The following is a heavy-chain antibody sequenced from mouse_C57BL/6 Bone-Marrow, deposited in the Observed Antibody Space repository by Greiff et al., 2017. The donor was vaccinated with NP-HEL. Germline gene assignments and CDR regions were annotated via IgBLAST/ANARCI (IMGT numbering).Heavy chain of an antibody. CDR3: TSTTRFCYYAMDY. V-gene: IGHV6-3*01. CDR1: GFTFSNYW. D-gene: IGHD2-1*01. J-gene: IGHJ4*01. Sequence: VQLKESGGGLVQPGGSMKLSCVASGFTFSNYWMNWVRQSPEKGLEWVAQIRLKSDNYATHYAESVKGRFTISRDDSKSSVYLQMNNLRAEDTGIYYCTSTTRFCYYAMDYWGQGTSVTVSS. CDR2: IRLKSDNYAT.